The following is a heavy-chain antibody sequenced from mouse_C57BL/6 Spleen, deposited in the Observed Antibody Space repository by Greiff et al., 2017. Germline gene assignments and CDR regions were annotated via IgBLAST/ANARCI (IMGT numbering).Heavy chain of an antibody. D-gene: IGHD1-1*01. CDR2: IYPGNSDT. V-gene: IGHV1-5*01. Sequence: EVQGVESGTVLARPGASVKMSCKTSGYTFTSYWMHWVKQRPGQGLEWIGAIYPGNSDTSYNQKFKGKAKLTAVTSASTAYMELSSLTNEDSAVYYRTRHYYGSSYADYWGQGTTLTVSS. CDR1: GYTFTSYW. J-gene: IGHJ2*01. CDR3: TRHYYGSSYADY.